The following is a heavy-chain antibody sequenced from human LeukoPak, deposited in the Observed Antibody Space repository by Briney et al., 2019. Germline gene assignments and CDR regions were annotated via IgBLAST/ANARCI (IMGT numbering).Heavy chain of an antibody. CDR1: GFTFSSYG. CDR2: IWYDGSNK. V-gene: IGHV3-33*01. CDR3: ARNPLGRRLDTALRAYGMDV. J-gene: IGHJ6*02. Sequence: GGSLRLSCAASGFTFSSYGMHWVRQAPGKGLEWVAVIWYDGSNKYYADSVKGRFTISRDNSKNTLYLQMNSLRAEDTAVYYCARNPLGRRLDTALRAYGMDVWGQGTTVTVSS. D-gene: IGHD5-18*01.